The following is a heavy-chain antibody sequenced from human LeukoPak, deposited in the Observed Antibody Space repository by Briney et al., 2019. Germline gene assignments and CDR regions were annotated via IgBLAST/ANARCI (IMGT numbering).Heavy chain of an antibody. Sequence: ASVKVSCKASGYTFTSYGISWVRQAPGQGLEWMGWISAYNGNTNYAQKLQGRVTMTTDTSTSTAYMELRSLRSDDTAVYYCARDSSDFWPEGWFDPWGRGILVTVSS. V-gene: IGHV1-18*01. CDR1: GYTFTSYG. CDR3: ARDSSDFWPEGWFDP. D-gene: IGHD3/OR15-3a*01. J-gene: IGHJ5*02. CDR2: ISAYNGNT.